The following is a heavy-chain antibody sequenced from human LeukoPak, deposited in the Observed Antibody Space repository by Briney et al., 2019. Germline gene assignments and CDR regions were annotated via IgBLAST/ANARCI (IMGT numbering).Heavy chain of an antibody. CDR1: GGSISSYY. Sequence: SETLSLTCTVSGGSISSYYWGWIRQPPGKGLQWIGHIYYSGSTNYNPSLGSRVTISLDTSRNQFSLRLSSVTAADTAVYYCARGLTDYWGQGTLVTVSS. CDR3: ARGLTDY. J-gene: IGHJ4*02. CDR2: IYYSGST. V-gene: IGHV4-59*01.